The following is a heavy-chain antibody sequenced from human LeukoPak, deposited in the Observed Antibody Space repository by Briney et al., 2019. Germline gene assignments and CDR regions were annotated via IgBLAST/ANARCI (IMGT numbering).Heavy chain of an antibody. D-gene: IGHD2-2*01. Sequence: GGSLRLSXAASGFTFSSYSMNWVRQAPGKGLEWVSSISSSSSYIHYADSVKGRFTISRDNAKNSLYLQMNSLRAEDTAVYYCARDCSSTSCPFDYWGQGTLVTVSS. CDR1: GFTFSSYS. J-gene: IGHJ4*02. V-gene: IGHV3-21*01. CDR3: ARDCSSTSCPFDY. CDR2: ISSSSSYI.